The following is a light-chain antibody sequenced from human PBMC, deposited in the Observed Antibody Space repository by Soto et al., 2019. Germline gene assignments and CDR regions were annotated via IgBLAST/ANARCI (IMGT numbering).Light chain of an antibody. CDR3: QQYNLYWT. CDR2: KAS. Sequence: DIQMTQSPSTLPASVGDRVTITCRASQPISDWLAWYQQKPGKVPKLLIYKASSLESGVPSRFSGSGSGTEFSLTISSLQADDFATYYRQQYNLYWTFGQGTKVDIK. J-gene: IGKJ1*01. CDR1: QPISDW. V-gene: IGKV1-5*03.